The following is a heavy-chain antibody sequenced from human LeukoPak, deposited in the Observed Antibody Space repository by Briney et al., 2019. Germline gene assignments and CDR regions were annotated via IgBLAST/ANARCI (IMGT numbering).Heavy chain of an antibody. CDR2: ISAYNGNT. Sequence: ASVKVSCKASGYTFTSYGISWVRQAPGQGLEWMGWISAYNGNTNYAQKLQGRVTMTTDTSTSTAYMELRSLRSDDTAVYYCARVRVSGVDFGDYDEVFWGQGTLVTVSS. J-gene: IGHJ4*02. D-gene: IGHD4-17*01. CDR3: ARVRVSGVDFGDYDEVF. V-gene: IGHV1-18*01. CDR1: GYTFTSYG.